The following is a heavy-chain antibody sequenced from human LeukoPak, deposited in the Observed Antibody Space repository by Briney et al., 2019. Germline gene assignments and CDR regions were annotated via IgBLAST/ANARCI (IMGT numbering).Heavy chain of an antibody. CDR3: AGQYQLLYWFDP. J-gene: IGHJ5*02. CDR2: IYYSGST. Sequence: SETLSLTCTVSGGSISGYYWSWIRQPPGKGLEWIGYIYYSGSTNYNPSLKSRVTISVDTSKNQFSLKLSSVTAADTAVYYCAGQYQLLYWFDPWGQGTLVTVSS. V-gene: IGHV4-59*08. D-gene: IGHD2-2*01. CDR1: GGSISGYY.